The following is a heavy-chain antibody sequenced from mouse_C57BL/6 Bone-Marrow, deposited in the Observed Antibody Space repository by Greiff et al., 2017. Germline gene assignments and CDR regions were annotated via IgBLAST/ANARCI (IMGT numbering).Heavy chain of an antibody. D-gene: IGHD1-1*01. Sequence: VQLQQSGAELARPGASVKLSCKASGYTFTSYGISWVKQRTGQGLEWIGEIYPRSGNTYYNEKFKGKATLTADKSSSTAYMALRSLTSEDSAVYFCARGASVVDTEAMDYWGEGNSDTVSS. V-gene: IGHV1-81*01. CDR1: GYTFTSYG. CDR2: IYPRSGNT. CDR3: ARGASVVDTEAMDY. J-gene: IGHJ4*01.